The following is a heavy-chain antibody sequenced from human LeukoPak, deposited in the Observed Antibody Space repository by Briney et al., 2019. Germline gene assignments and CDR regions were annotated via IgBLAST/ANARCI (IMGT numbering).Heavy chain of an antibody. CDR3: ARGGRWEQFYYHHMDV. CDR2: ISYDGGNT. D-gene: IGHD1-26*01. J-gene: IGHJ6*03. V-gene: IGHV3-30*04. Sequence: PGGSLRLSCAASGFTFSSYAMHWVRQAPGKGLEWVAVISYDGGNTYYADSVKDRFSISRDNSNNILYLQMNSLRPEDAAMYYCARGGRWEQFYYHHMDVWGKGTTVTVSS. CDR1: GFTFSSYA.